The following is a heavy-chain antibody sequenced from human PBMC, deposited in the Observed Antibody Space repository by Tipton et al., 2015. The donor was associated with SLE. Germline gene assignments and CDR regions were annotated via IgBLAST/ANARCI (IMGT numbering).Heavy chain of an antibody. V-gene: IGHV3-7*01. D-gene: IGHD6-13*01. J-gene: IGHJ4*02. CDR1: GFTFSSSY. Sequence: SLRLSCIASGFTFSSSYMSWVRLAPGKGLEWVAIIKEDGSETNYVDSVKGRFTISRDNAKNSLFLQMNSLRVEDTAVYYCARVQLQLTYYFDYWGQGTLVTVSS. CDR2: IKEDGSET. CDR3: ARVQLQLTYYFDY.